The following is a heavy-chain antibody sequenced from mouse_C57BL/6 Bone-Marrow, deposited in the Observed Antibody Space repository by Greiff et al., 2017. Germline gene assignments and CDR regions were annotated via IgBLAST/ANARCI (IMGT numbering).Heavy chain of an antibody. CDR2: IYPGSGNT. CDR3: ARGTALDV. D-gene: IGHD4-1*01. V-gene: IGHV1-76*01. CDR1: GYTFTDYY. J-gene: IGHJ1*03. Sequence: VKLMESGAELVRPGASVKLSCKASGYTFTDYYINWVKQRPGQGLEWIARIYPGSGNTYYNEKFKGKATLTAEKSSSTAYMQLSSLTSEDSAVYFCARGTALDVWGTGTTVTVSS.